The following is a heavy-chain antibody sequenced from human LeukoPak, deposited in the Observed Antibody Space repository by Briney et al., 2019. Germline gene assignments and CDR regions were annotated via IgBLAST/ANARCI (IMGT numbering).Heavy chain of an antibody. CDR2: ISYSGST. V-gene: IGHV4-39*01. Sequence: SETLSLTYTVSGGSISSSSYYWGWIRQPPGKGLEWIGSISYSGSTYYNPSLKSRVTISVDTSKNQFSLMLSSVTAADTAVYYCARRITGTTSDSFDYWGQGTLVTVSS. J-gene: IGHJ4*02. CDR3: ARRITGTTSDSFDY. CDR1: GGSISSSSYY. D-gene: IGHD1-20*01.